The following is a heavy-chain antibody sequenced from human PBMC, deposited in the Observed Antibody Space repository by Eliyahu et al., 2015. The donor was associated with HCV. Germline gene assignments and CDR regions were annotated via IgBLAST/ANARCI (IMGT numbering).Heavy chain of an antibody. D-gene: IGHD3-10*01. J-gene: IGHJ4*02. CDR1: GGSISSGGYS. CDR2: LHPSGGT. CDR3: ARGIGDYFDY. Sequence: QLQLQESGSGLVKPSQTLSLTCAVSGGSISSGGYSWSWIRQPPGKGLEWIGVLHPSGGTHYNPSLKSRVTISVDRSKNQFSLKLSSVTAADTAVYYCARGIGDYFDYWGQGTLVTVSS. V-gene: IGHV4-30-2*01.